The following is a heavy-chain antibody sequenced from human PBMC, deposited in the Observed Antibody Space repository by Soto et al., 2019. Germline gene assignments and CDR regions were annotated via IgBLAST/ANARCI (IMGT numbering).Heavy chain of an antibody. CDR3: ARDQDTAMVLNYFDY. CDR1: GFTFSSYS. Sequence: GGSLRLSCAAPGFTFSSYSMNWVRQAPGKGLEWVSSISSSSSYIYYADSVKGRFTISRDNAKNSLYLQMNSLRAEDTAVYYCARDQDTAMVLNYFDYWGQGTLVTVSS. V-gene: IGHV3-21*01. D-gene: IGHD5-18*01. CDR2: ISSSSSYI. J-gene: IGHJ4*02.